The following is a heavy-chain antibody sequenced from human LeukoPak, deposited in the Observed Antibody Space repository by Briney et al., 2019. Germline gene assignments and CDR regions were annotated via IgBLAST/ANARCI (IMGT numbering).Heavy chain of an antibody. CDR1: GFTFSNFA. Sequence: GGSLRLSCAASGFTFSNFAMSWVRQAPGEGLEWVSTVSPSSGNTYYADSVKGRFTISRDNSKSTLYLQMNSLRVEDTAVYYCARDKDGPDYWGQGTLVTVSS. CDR2: VSPSSGNT. V-gene: IGHV3-23*01. J-gene: IGHJ4*02. CDR3: ARDKDGPDY.